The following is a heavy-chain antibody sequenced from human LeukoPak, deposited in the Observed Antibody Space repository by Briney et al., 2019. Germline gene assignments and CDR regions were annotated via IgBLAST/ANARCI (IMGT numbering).Heavy chain of an antibody. V-gene: IGHV3-30*02. CDR2: IQDDGATT. CDR3: ATQSITLVVVISPFDY. D-gene: IGHD3-22*01. Sequence: PGGSLRLSCAASGFTFSTFPMHWVRQAPGKGLEWVALIQDDGATTNYADSVRGRFTISRDNSKSTVYLQMNSLKPHDTAVYYCATQSITLVVVISPFDYWGQGTLVTVSS. J-gene: IGHJ4*02. CDR1: GFTFSTFP.